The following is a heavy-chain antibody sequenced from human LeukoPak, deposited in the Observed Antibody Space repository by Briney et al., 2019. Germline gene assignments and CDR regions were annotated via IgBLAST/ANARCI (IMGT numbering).Heavy chain of an antibody. CDR1: GFTFSTYS. J-gene: IGHJ4*02. CDR3: ARDLGLYDYGGNIDY. V-gene: IGHV3-48*01. CDR2: ISGSSRTM. D-gene: IGHD4-23*01. Sequence: PGGSLRLSCAASGFTFSTYSMNWVRQAPGKGLEWVSYISGSSRTMYYADSVKGRFTISRDKVKKSLYLQMNSPRAEDTAVYYCARDLGLYDYGGNIDYWGQGTLVTVSS.